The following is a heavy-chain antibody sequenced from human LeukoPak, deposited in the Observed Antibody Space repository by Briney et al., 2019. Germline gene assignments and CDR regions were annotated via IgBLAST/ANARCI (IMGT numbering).Heavy chain of an antibody. J-gene: IGHJ6*03. CDR3: ARGVGSGWYSPYYYYMDV. D-gene: IGHD6-19*01. CDR1: GGSFSGYY. CDR2: INHSGSA. V-gene: IGHV4-34*01. Sequence: SETLSLTCAVYGGSFSGYYWSWIRQPPGKGLEWIGEINHSGSANYNPSLKSRVTISVDTSKNHFSLKLSSVTAADTAVYYCARGVGSGWYSPYYYYMDVWGKGTTVTVSS.